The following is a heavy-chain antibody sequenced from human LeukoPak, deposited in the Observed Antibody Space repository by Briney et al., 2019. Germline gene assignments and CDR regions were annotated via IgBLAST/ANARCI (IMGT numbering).Heavy chain of an antibody. CDR2: IYYSGST. Sequence: SETLSPTCTVSGGSISSSSYYWGWLRQPPGKGLEWIGSIYYSGSTYYNPSLKSRVTISVDTSKNQFSLKLSSVTAADTAVYYCARVAGGYYFDYWGQGTLVTVSS. CDR1: GGSISSSSYY. J-gene: IGHJ4*02. V-gene: IGHV4-39*07. CDR3: ARVAGGYYFDY. D-gene: IGHD3-16*01.